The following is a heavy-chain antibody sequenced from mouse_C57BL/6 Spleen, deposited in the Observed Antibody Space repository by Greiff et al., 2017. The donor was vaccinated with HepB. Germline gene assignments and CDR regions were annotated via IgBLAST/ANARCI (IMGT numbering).Heavy chain of an antibody. D-gene: IGHD1-1*01. CDR1: GYTFTDYY. Sequence: VQLQQSGPELVKPGASVKISCKASGYTFTDYYINWVKQRPGQGLEWIGWIYPGSGNTKYNEKFKGKATLTVDTSSSTAYMQLSSLTSEDSAVYFCARTVFYYGSSLYYFDYWGQGTTLTVSS. CDR3: ARTVFYYGSSLYYFDY. CDR2: IYPGSGNT. V-gene: IGHV1-84*01. J-gene: IGHJ2*01.